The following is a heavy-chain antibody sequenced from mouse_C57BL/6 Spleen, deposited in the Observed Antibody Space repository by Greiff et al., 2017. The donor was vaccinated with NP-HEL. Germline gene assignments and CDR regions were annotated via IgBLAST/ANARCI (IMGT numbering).Heavy chain of an antibody. J-gene: IGHJ2*01. Sequence: QVQLQQSGAELVKPGASVKISCKASGYAFSSYWMNWVKQRPGKGLEWIGQIYPGDGDTNYNGKFKGKATLTADKSSSTAYMQLSSLTSEDSAVYFCARRLYSNFYFDYWGQGTTLTVSS. CDR2: IYPGDGDT. D-gene: IGHD2-5*01. CDR1: GYAFSSYW. V-gene: IGHV1-80*01. CDR3: ARRLYSNFYFDY.